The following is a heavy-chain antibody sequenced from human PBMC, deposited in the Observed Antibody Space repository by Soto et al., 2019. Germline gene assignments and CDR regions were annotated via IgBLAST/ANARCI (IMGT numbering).Heavy chain of an antibody. D-gene: IGHD3-3*01. CDR1: GGSISSYY. Sequence: SETLSLTCTVSGGSISSYYWSWIRQPPGKGLEWIGYIYYSGSTNYNPSLKSRVTISVDTSKNQFSLKLSSVTAADTAVYYCARHFPGERYYDFWSGSPNYYMEVRGKGTTVTVSS. CDR3: ARHFPGERYYDFWSGSPNYYMEV. V-gene: IGHV4-59*08. J-gene: IGHJ6*03. CDR2: IYYSGST.